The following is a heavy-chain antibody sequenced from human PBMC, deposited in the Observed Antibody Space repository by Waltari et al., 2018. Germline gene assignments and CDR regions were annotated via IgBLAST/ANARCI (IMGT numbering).Heavy chain of an antibody. Sequence: EVQLVESGGDLVKPGGPLRLSCVGSEFTFRAYAMNWVRQGPGKGLEWVSRINIDGSSTSYADSVKGRFTISRDNAKNTLYLQMNSLRAEDTAVYYCARDRSPAPYFDYWGQGTLVTVSS. V-gene: IGHV3-74*01. CDR3: ARDRSPAPYFDY. CDR1: EFTFRAYA. J-gene: IGHJ4*02. CDR2: INIDGSST. D-gene: IGHD6-19*01.